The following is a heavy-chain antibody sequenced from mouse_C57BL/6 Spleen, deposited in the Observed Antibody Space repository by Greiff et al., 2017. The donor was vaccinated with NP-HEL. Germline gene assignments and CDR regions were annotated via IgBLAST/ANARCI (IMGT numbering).Heavy chain of an antibody. D-gene: IGHD1-1*01. V-gene: IGHV1-20*01. CDR3: ARGGVTTVVAFDY. CDR2: INPYNGDT. J-gene: IGHJ2*01. CDR1: GYSFTGYF. Sequence: EVQLQQSGPELVKPGDSVKISCKASGYSFTGYFMNWVMQSHGKSLEWIGRINPYNGDTFYNQKFKGKATLTVDKSSSTAHMKLRSLTSEDSAVYYCARGGVTTVVAFDYWGQGTTLTVSS.